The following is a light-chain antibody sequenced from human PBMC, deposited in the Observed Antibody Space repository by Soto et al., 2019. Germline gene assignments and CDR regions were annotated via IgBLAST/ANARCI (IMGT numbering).Light chain of an antibody. Sequence: QSVLTQPASVSGSPGQSITISCTGTSSDVGGYNYVSWYQQHPGKAPKLMIYEVSNRPSGVSNRFSGSKSGNTASLTISGLQAEDEADYYCCSYTSRRTHGVFGGGTKLTVL. V-gene: IGLV2-14*01. CDR2: EVS. J-gene: IGLJ3*02. CDR1: SSDVGGYNY. CDR3: CSYTSRRTHGV.